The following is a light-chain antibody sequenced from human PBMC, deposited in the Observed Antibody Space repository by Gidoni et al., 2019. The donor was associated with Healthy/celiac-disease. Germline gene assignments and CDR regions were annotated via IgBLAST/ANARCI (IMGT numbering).Light chain of an antibody. CDR2: GTS. CDR1: QSITSSY. CDR3: QQYGSSPPYT. V-gene: IGKV3-20*01. Sequence: IVFTQSPCTLSLSPGERATLSCRASQSITSSYLAWYQQKPGQAPMLLIYGTSNRATDIPDRFSGSGSGTDFTLTISRLEPEDFAVYYCQQYGSSPPYTFGQGTKLEIK. J-gene: IGKJ2*01.